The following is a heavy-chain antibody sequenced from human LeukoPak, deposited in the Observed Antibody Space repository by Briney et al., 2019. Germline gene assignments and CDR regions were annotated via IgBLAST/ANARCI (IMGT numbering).Heavy chain of an antibody. D-gene: IGHD2-21*02. V-gene: IGHV3-30*02. CDR2: IRYDGSNT. J-gene: IGHJ3*02. CDR3: AKDPAARPLRLITDDAFDI. Sequence: GGSLRLSCAASGFTFSSYGMHWVRQAQGKGLEWVSFIRYDGSNTFYADSVQGRFTISRDNSKKTLYMQMNRVRTEDTAVYYCAKDPAARPLRLITDDAFDIWGQGTMVTVSS. CDR1: GFTFSSYG.